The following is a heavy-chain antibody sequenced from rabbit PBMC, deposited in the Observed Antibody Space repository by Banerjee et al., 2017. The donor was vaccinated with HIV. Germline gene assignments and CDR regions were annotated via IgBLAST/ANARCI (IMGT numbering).Heavy chain of an antibody. CDR3: ARDGYSHGYSAYEL. J-gene: IGHJ4*01. CDR2: IYTDNVST. V-gene: IGHV1S40*01. Sequence: QSLEESGGDLVKPGASLTLTCTASGFSFSSDFMCWVRQAPGKGLEWIGCIYTDNVSTYYASWVNGRFTISKTSSTTVTLQMTSLTAADTATYFCARDGYSHGYSAYELWGPGTLVTVS. CDR1: GFSFSSDF. D-gene: IGHD6-1*01.